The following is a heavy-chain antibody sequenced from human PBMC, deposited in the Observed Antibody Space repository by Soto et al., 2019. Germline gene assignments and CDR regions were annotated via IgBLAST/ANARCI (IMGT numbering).Heavy chain of an antibody. J-gene: IGHJ4*02. CDR1: GFTFSSYA. CDR3: AKVIYGDYVTTYDY. V-gene: IGHV3-23*01. D-gene: IGHD4-17*01. Sequence: GSLRLSCAASGFTFSSYAMSWVRQAPGKGLEWVSAISGSGGSTYYADSVKGRFTISRDNSKNTLYLQMNSLRAEDTAVYYCAKVIYGDYVTTYDYWGQGTLVTVSS. CDR2: ISGSGGST.